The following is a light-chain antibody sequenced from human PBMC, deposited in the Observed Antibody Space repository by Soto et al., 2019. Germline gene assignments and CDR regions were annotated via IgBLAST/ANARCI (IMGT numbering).Light chain of an antibody. Sequence: IQMTQSPSSLSASVGDRVIITCRASQTISSHLNWYQQKPGKAPKLLIYKASTLKSGVPSRFSGSGSGTEFTLTISSLQPDDFATYYCQHYNSYSEAFGQGTKVDIK. V-gene: IGKV1-5*03. CDR2: KAS. J-gene: IGKJ1*01. CDR3: QHYNSYSEA. CDR1: QTISSH.